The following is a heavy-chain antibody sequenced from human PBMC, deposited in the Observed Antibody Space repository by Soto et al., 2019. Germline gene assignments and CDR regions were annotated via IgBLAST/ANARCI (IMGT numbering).Heavy chain of an antibody. CDR3: AHADYGDWRPFFPDY. Sequence: QITLKESGPTLVKPTQTLTLTCTFSGFSLSTSGVGVGWIRQPPGKALEWLALIYLDDDKRYSPSLKSRLTITKDTSKNQVVLTMTNMDPVDTATYYCAHADYGDWRPFFPDYWGQGTLVTVSS. CDR2: IYLDDDK. CDR1: GFSLSTSGVG. J-gene: IGHJ4*02. V-gene: IGHV2-5*02. D-gene: IGHD4-17*01.